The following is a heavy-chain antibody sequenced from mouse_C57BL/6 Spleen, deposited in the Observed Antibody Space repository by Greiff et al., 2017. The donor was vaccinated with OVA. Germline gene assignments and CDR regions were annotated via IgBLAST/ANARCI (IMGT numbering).Heavy chain of an antibody. D-gene: IGHD2-3*01. J-gene: IGHJ2*01. CDR3: ARWDGYFDY. CDR1: GYAFSTSW. V-gene: IGHV1-82*01. CDR2: IYPGDGDT. Sequence: VQLQQSGPELVKPGASVKISCKASGYAFSTSWLNWVKQRPGKGLEWIGRIYPGDGDTNYNGKFTGKATLTADKSSSTAYMQLSILTSEDSAIYFCARWDGYFDYWGQGTTLTVSS.